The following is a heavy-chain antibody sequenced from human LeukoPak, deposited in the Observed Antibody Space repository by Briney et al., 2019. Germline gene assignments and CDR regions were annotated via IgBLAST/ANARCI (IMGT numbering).Heavy chain of an antibody. Sequence: GGSLRLSCAASGFTFSSYAMSWVRQAPGKGLEWVAFIRYDGSNKYYADSVKGRFTISRDNSKNTLYLQMNSLRAEDTAVYYCAKDPTHYRVWDDYDSSVLSCWGQGTLVTVSS. CDR2: IRYDGSNK. CDR3: AKDPTHYRVWDDYDSSVLSC. J-gene: IGHJ4*02. CDR1: GFTFSSYA. V-gene: IGHV3-30*02. D-gene: IGHD3-22*01.